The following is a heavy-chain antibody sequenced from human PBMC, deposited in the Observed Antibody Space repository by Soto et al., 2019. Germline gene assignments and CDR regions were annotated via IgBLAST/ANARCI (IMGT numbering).Heavy chain of an antibody. CDR2: LSASGGST. Sequence: EVQLLESGGGLVQPGGSLRLSCAASGFTFTSYAMSWVRQAPGKGLEWVSTLSASGGSTAYADSVRGRFTISRDNSKNTVYLQMSSLRAEDTAVYYCAKSLALTSGWFGKPFDYWGQGTLVTVSS. D-gene: IGHD6-19*01. CDR3: AKSLALTSGWFGKPFDY. CDR1: GFTFTSYA. J-gene: IGHJ4*02. V-gene: IGHV3-23*01.